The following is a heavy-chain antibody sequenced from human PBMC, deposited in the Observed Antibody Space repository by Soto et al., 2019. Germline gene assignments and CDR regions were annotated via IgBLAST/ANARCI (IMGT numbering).Heavy chain of an antibody. CDR2: INSDGSST. D-gene: IGHD6-19*01. V-gene: IGHV3-74*01. J-gene: IGHJ6*02. CDR1: EFTIRSYW. CDR3: ARVARIAVAHTTYYGMDV. Sequence: PVRPLILSCTAAEFTIRSYWMHCISHAPGKGLVWVSRINSDGSSTSYADSVKGRFTISRDNAKNTLYLQMNSLRAEDTAVYYCARVARIAVAHTTYYGMDVWGQGTTVTVSS.